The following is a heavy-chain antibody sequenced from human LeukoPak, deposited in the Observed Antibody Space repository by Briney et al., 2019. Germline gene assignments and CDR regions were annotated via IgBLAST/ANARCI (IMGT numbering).Heavy chain of an antibody. V-gene: IGHV3-23*01. CDR3: AKEGRIAAGTGDYFDY. CDR1: GFTFSSYA. J-gene: IGHJ4*02. D-gene: IGHD6-13*01. Sequence: GGSLRLSCAASGFTFSSYAMSWVRPAPGKGLEGVSGISANGDATKYADSVKGRFTISRDNSKNTVFLQMNSLRADDTAVYYCAKEGRIAAGTGDYFDYWGQGTLVTVSS. CDR2: ISANGDAT.